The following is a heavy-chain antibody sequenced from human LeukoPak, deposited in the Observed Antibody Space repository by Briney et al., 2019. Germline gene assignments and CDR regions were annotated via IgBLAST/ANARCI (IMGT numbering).Heavy chain of an antibody. CDR3: AKEKSMASVSSGYYRTPDAFDI. CDR1: GFTFSSYG. J-gene: IGHJ3*02. V-gene: IGHV3-23*01. Sequence: GGSLRLSCAASGFTFSSYGMSWVRQAPGKGLEWVSAISGSGGSTYYADSVKGRFTISRDNSKNTLYLQMNSLRAEDTAVYYCAKEKSMASVSSGYYRTPDAFDIWGQGTMVTVSS. CDR2: ISGSGGST. D-gene: IGHD3-22*01.